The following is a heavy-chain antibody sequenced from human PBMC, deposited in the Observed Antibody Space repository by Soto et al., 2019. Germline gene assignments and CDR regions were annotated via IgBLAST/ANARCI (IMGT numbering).Heavy chain of an antibody. J-gene: IGHJ4*02. CDR1: KFTLSTFG. Sequence: QVQLVETGGGVVQPGRSLRLSCTAAKFTLSTFGMHWVRQAPGKGLEWVAVITYDGNNKYYADSVKGRFTISRDNSQNTLYLQMNSLRAEDTAVYYCAKAGHYYDTSGYNFDSWGQGTLVTVSS. V-gene: IGHV3-30*18. CDR2: ITYDGNNK. D-gene: IGHD3-22*01. CDR3: AKAGHYYDTSGYNFDS.